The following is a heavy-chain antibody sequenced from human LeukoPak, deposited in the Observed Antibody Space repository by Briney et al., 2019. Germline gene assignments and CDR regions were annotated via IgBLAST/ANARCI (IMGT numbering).Heavy chain of an antibody. CDR1: GFTFSSYG. V-gene: IGHV3-23*01. D-gene: IGHD3-10*01. Sequence: GGSLRLSCAASGFTFSSYGMSWVRQAPGKGLEWVSAISGSGGSTYYADSVKGRFTISRDNSKNTLYLQMNSLRAEDTAVYYCAKDLAYYGSGTFDPHDYWGQGTLVTVSS. J-gene: IGHJ4*02. CDR2: ISGSGGST. CDR3: AKDLAYYGSGTFDPHDY.